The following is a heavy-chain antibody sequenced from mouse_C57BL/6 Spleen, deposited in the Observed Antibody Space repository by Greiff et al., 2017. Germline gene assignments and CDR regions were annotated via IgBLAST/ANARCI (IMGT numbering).Heavy chain of an antibody. CDR3: ARVLGLDYAMDY. D-gene: IGHD3-3*01. V-gene: IGHV3-6*01. CDR2: ISYDGSN. J-gene: IGHJ4*01. Sequence: EVQLQQSGPGLVKPSQSLSLTCSVTGYSITSGYYWNWIRQFPGNKLEWMGYISYDGSNNYNPSLKNRISITRDTSKNQFFLKLNSVTTEDTATYYCARVLGLDYAMDYWGQGTLVTVSS. CDR1: GYSITSGYY.